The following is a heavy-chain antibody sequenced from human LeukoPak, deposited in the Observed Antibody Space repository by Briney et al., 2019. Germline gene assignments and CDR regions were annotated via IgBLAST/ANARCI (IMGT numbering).Heavy chain of an antibody. Sequence: SETLSLTCTVSGGSISSYYWSWIRQPPGKGLEWIGYIYYSGSTKYNPSLKSRVSISVDTSKNQFSLKLSSVTAADTAVYYCAVDRGGSYSDYWGQGTLVTVSS. D-gene: IGHD1-26*01. CDR3: AVDRGGSYSDY. CDR2: IYYSGST. J-gene: IGHJ4*02. CDR1: GGSISSYY. V-gene: IGHV4-59*01.